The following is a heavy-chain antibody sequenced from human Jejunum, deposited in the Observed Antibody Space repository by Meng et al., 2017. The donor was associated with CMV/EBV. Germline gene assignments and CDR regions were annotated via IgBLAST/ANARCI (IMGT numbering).Heavy chain of an antibody. V-gene: IGHV4-61*01. Sequence: VSGGSVTSGTSLWSWIRQPAGKGLEWIGYIYYSGGTNYNPSLKSRVTISVDTSKNQFSLKLSSVPAADTAVYYCARDQDTTMLAYWGQGTRVTVSS. CDR1: GGSVTSGTSL. D-gene: IGHD3-10*02. CDR2: IYYSGGT. CDR3: ARDQDTTMLAY. J-gene: IGHJ4*02.